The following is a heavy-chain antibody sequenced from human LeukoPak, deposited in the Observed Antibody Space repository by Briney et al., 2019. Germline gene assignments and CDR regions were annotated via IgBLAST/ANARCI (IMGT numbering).Heavy chain of an antibody. CDR2: INSDGSST. CDR3: ARDISKWGRWPDY. Sequence: GGSLRLSCAASGFTFSSYWMHWVRQGPGKGLVWVSRINSDGSSTSYADSVKGRFTISRDNAKNTLFLQMNSLSVADTAMYYCARDISKWGRWPDYWGQGTLVTVSS. CDR1: GFTFSSYW. J-gene: IGHJ4*02. V-gene: IGHV3-74*01. D-gene: IGHD7-27*01.